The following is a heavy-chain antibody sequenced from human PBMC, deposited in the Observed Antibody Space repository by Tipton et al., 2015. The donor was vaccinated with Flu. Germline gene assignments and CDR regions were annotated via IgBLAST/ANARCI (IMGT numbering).Heavy chain of an antibody. J-gene: IGHJ1*01. CDR3: ARGKGRIAAAGMGFQH. Sequence: TLSLTCAVYGGSFSGYYWSWIRQPPGKGLEWIGEINHSGSTNYNPSLKSRVTISVDTSKNQFSLKLSSVTAADTAVYYCARGKGRIAAAGMGFQHWGQGTLVTVSS. V-gene: IGHV4-34*01. CDR1: GGSFSGYY. D-gene: IGHD6-13*01. CDR2: INHSGST.